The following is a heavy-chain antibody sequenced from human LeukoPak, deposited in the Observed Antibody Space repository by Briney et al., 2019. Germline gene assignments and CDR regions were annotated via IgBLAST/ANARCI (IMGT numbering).Heavy chain of an antibody. J-gene: IGHJ1*01. CDR2: IYYSGST. CDR1: GGSFSGYY. Sequence: SETLSLTCAVYGGSFSGYYWSWIRQPPGKGLEWIGYIYYSGSTNYNPSLKSRVTISVDTSKNQFSLKLSSVTAADTAVYYCARASGSGPFQHWGQGTLVTVSS. V-gene: IGHV4-59*01. CDR3: ARASGSGPFQH. D-gene: IGHD3-10*01.